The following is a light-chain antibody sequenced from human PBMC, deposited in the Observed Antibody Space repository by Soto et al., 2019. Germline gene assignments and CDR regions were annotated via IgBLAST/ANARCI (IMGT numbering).Light chain of an antibody. CDR3: QQYNNWPPWT. CDR2: GAS. CDR1: QSVSSH. J-gene: IGKJ1*01. Sequence: EIVMTQSPATLSVSPGERATLSCRASQSVSSHLASYQQKPGQAPRLLIYGASTRATGIPARFSGSGSGTDFTLTISSLQCEDFAVYYCQQYNNWPPWTFGQGTKVEIK. V-gene: IGKV3-15*01.